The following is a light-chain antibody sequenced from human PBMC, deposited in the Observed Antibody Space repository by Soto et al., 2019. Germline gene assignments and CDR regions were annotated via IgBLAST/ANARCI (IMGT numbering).Light chain of an antibody. CDR1: SSNIGAGYR. CDR3: QSFDKYLSAVV. J-gene: IGLJ2*01. Sequence: QSVLTQPPSASGTPGQRVTISCSGSSSNIGAGYRVRWYQQVPGTAPKLLIYDNTNRPSGVPARFSGSKSGTSASLAISGLQVEDEADYYCQSFDKYLSAVVFGGGTKLTVL. CDR2: DNT. V-gene: IGLV1-40*01.